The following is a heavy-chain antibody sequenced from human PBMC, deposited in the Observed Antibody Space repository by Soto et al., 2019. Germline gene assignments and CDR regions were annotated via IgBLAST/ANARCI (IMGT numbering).Heavy chain of an antibody. Sequence: QVQLVQSGAEVKKPGSSVKVSCKASGGTFSSYAISWVRQAPGQGLEWMGGIIPIFGTANYAQKFQGRVTIPADESTSTVYMELSSLRSEDTAVYYCAREYRITFGGVIVGDWFDPWGQGTLVTVSS. CDR3: AREYRITFGGVIVGDWFDP. V-gene: IGHV1-69*01. CDR1: GGTFSSYA. CDR2: IIPIFGTA. D-gene: IGHD3-16*02. J-gene: IGHJ5*02.